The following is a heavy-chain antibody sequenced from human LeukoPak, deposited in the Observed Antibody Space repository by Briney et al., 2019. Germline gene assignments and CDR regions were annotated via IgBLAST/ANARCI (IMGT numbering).Heavy chain of an antibody. CDR2: ISGSGGST. CDR1: GFTLSSYA. D-gene: IGHD3-22*01. CDR3: AKAEAYYYDSSGYYTLGYFDY. Sequence: GGSLRLSCAASGFTLSSYAMSWVRQAPGKGLEWVSAISGSGGSTYYADSVKGRFTISRDNSKNTLYLQMNGLRAEDTAVYYCAKAEAYYYDSSGYYTLGYFDYWGQGTLVTVSS. J-gene: IGHJ4*02. V-gene: IGHV3-23*01.